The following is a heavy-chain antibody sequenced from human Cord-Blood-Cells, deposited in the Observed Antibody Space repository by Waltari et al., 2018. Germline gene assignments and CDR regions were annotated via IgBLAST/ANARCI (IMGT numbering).Heavy chain of an antibody. Sequence: QVQLQESGPGLVKPSETLSLTCAVSGYSISSGYYWGWIRQPPGKGLEWIGSIYHSGSTYYNPSLKSRVTISVDTSKNQFSLKLSSVTAADTAVYYCATSNDPDAFDIWGQGTMVTVSS. J-gene: IGHJ3*02. CDR1: GYSISSGYY. V-gene: IGHV4-38-2*01. D-gene: IGHD1-1*01. CDR2: IYHSGST. CDR3: ATSNDPDAFDI.